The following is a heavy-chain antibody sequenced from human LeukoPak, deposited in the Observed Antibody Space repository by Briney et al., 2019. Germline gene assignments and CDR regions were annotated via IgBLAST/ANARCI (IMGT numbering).Heavy chain of an antibody. V-gene: IGHV3-30-3*01. D-gene: IGHD3-22*01. CDR3: ARDGKIVVDYNFYGMDV. CDR2: ISYDGSNK. Sequence: GGSLRLSCAASGFTFSSYDMHWVRQAPGKGLEWVAVISYDGSNKYYADSVKGRFTISRDNSKNTLYLQMNSLRAEDTAVYYCARDGKIVVDYNFYGMDVWGQGTTVTVSS. CDR1: GFTFSSYD. J-gene: IGHJ6*02.